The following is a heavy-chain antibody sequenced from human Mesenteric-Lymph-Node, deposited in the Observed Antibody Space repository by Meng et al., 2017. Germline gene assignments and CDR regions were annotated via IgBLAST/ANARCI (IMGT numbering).Heavy chain of an antibody. D-gene: IGHD6-13*01. V-gene: IGHV3-21*01. Sequence: GESLKISCAASGFIFSSYSMNWVRQAPGKGLEWVSSISSSCSDIYYADSVKGRFTISRDNAQNSLYLQMNSLRAEDTAVYYCARVAGAFGMQQLAWGLYYFDYWGQGTMVTVSS. J-gene: IGHJ4*02. CDR1: GFIFSSYS. CDR2: ISSSCSDI. CDR3: ARVAGAFGMQQLAWGLYYFDY.